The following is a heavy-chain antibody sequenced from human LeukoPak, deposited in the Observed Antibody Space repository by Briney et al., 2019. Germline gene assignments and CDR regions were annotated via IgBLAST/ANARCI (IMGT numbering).Heavy chain of an antibody. CDR1: GGTFSSYA. Sequence: ASVKVSCKASGGTFSSYAISWVRQAPGQGLEWMGRIIPILGIANYAQKFQGRVTITADKSTSTAYMELSSLRSKDTAVYYCAREASAVAGSYYYYGMDVWGQGTTVTVSS. D-gene: IGHD6-19*01. CDR2: IIPILGIA. J-gene: IGHJ6*02. V-gene: IGHV1-69*04. CDR3: AREASAVAGSYYYYGMDV.